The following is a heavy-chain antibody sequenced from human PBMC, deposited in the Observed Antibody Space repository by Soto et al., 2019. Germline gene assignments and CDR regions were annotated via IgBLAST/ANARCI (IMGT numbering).Heavy chain of an antibody. CDR3: ARHYDTSGGFDY. Sequence: QVQLQESGPGLVKPSQTLSLTCTVSGDSISGGDYYWSWIRQPPGKGLEWIGYIYYSGNTYYNPSLKSRASISVDTSQNQFSLKLSSVTAEDTAVYYCARHYDTSGGFDYWGQGTLVTVSS. D-gene: IGHD3-22*01. CDR1: GDSISGGDYY. J-gene: IGHJ4*02. CDR2: IYYSGNT. V-gene: IGHV4-30-4*01.